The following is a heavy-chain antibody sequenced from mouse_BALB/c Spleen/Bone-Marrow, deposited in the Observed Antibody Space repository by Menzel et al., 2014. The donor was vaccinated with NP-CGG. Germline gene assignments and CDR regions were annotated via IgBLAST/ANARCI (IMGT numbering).Heavy chain of an antibody. CDR3: ARKSQRAYESMMY. J-gene: IGHJ4*01. Sequence: VKLMESGLELVKPGASVRISCKASGYTFTNFYIHWVKQRPGQGLEWIGWIYPEDFNTKFNENFKGKATLTADKSSSTAYMQLSSLTSEDSAVYFCARKSQRAYESMMYWGPGTSVTVSS. D-gene: IGHD2-3*01. CDR1: GYTFTNFY. CDR2: IYPEDFNT. V-gene: IGHV1S56*01.